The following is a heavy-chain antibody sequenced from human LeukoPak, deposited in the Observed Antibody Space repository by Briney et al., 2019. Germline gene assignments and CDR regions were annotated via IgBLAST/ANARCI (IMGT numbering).Heavy chain of an antibody. CDR1: GFTFSDYS. J-gene: IGHJ4*02. Sequence: PGGSLRLSCVASGFTFSDYSMNWVRQAPGKGLEWVSSITSTISYIHYADSVKGRFTISRDNAKNSLYLQMNSLRAEDTALYYCARARAVVVRRVSRGYVFDYWGKGTLVTVSS. CDR2: ITSTISYI. CDR3: ARARAVVVRRVSRGYVFDY. D-gene: IGHD2-2*01. V-gene: IGHV3-21*01.